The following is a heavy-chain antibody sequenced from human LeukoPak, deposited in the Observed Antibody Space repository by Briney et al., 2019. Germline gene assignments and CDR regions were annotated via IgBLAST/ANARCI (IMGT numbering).Heavy chain of an antibody. CDR3: ARAVAGTDEVDS. CDR2: INHSGST. J-gene: IGHJ4*02. V-gene: IGHV4-34*01. CDR1: GGSFSGYY. Sequence: SETLSLTCAVYGGSFSGYYWSWIRQPPGKGLEWIGEINHSGSTNYNPSLKSRVTISVDTSKNQFSLKLSSVTAADTAVYYCARAVAGTDEVDSWGQGTLVTVSS. D-gene: IGHD6-19*01.